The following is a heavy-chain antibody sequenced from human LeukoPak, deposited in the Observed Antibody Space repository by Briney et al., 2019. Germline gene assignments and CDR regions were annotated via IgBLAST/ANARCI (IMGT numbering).Heavy chain of an antibody. CDR1: GFTFDDYG. Sequence: GGSLRLSCAASGFTFDDYGMSWVRQAPGKGLEWVSGISWNGGSTGYADSVKGRFTISRDNAKNSLYLQMNSLRAEDTALYYCARDRGCSGGSCYATHFDYWGQGTLVTVSS. J-gene: IGHJ4*02. CDR2: ISWNGGST. CDR3: ARDRGCSGGSCYATHFDY. V-gene: IGHV3-20*04. D-gene: IGHD2-15*01.